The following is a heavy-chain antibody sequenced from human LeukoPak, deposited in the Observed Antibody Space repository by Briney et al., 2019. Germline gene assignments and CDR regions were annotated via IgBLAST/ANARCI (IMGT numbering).Heavy chain of an antibody. CDR3: ARDRWEKYYYDSSGADY. V-gene: IGHV3-30*04. J-gene: IGHJ4*02. CDR1: GFTFSSYA. Sequence: GGSLRLSCAASGFTFSSYAMHWVRQAPGKGLEWVAVISYDGSNKYYADSVKGRFTISRDNAKNSLYLQMNSLRAEDTAVYYCARDRWEKYYYDSSGADYWGQGTLVTVSS. D-gene: IGHD3-22*01. CDR2: ISYDGSNK.